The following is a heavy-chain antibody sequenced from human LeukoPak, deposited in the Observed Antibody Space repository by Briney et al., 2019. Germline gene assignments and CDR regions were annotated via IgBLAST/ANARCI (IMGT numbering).Heavy chain of an antibody. CDR3: AKGPHCSGGSCYSHAFDI. J-gene: IGHJ3*02. D-gene: IGHD2-15*01. CDR1: GFTFSSYA. Sequence: PGGSLRLSCAASGFTFSSYAMSWVRQAPGKGLEGVSAISGSGGSTYYADSVKGRFTISRDNSKNTLYLQMNSLRAEDTAVYYCAKGPHCSGGSCYSHAFDIWGQGTMVTVSS. V-gene: IGHV3-23*01. CDR2: ISGSGGST.